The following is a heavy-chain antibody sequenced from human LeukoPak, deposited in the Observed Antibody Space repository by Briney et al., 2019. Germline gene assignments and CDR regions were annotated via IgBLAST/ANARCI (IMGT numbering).Heavy chain of an antibody. CDR3: TRRLDD. V-gene: IGHV3-23*01. J-gene: IGHJ4*02. CDR2: ISGSGGST. CDR1: GFTFSSYA. Sequence: GGSLRLSCAASGFTFSSYAMSWVRQAPGKGLEWVSAISGSGGSTYYADSVKGRFTISRDNAQNSLYLQLNGLRVEDTAVYYCTRRLDDWGQGTLVTVSS. D-gene: IGHD3-16*01.